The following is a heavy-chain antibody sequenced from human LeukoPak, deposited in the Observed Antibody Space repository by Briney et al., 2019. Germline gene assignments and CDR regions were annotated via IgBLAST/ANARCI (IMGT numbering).Heavy chain of an antibody. Sequence: GGSLRLSCAASGFTFSSYGMHWVRQAPGKGLEWVSFIRYDGSNEYYADSVRGRFTISRDNSKNTLYLQMNSLRAEDTAVYYCARDGYCGGGCYHYYYMDVWGKGTTVTVSS. CDR1: GFTFSSYG. CDR2: IRYDGSNE. CDR3: ARDGYCGGGCYHYYYMDV. D-gene: IGHD2-21*02. V-gene: IGHV3-30*02. J-gene: IGHJ6*03.